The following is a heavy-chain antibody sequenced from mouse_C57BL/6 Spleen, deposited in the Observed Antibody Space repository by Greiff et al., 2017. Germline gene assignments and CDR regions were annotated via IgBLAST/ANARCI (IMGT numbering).Heavy chain of an antibody. CDR1: GYTFTSYW. D-gene: IGHD2-3*01. J-gene: IGHJ4*01. Sequence: QVQLQQSGAELVKPGASVKMSCKASGYTFTSYWITWVKQRPGQGLEWIGDIYPGSGSTNYNEKFKSKATLTVDTSSSTAYMQLSSLTSEDSAVYYCARGDDGTRGAMDYWGQGTSVTVSS. CDR3: ARGDDGTRGAMDY. V-gene: IGHV1-55*01. CDR2: IYPGSGST.